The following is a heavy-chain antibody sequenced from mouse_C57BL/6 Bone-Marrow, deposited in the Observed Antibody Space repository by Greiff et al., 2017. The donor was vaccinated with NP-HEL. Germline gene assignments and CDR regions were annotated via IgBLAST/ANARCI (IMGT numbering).Heavy chain of an antibody. V-gene: IGHV5-6*02. J-gene: IGHJ3*01. D-gene: IGHD2-2*01. Sequence: EVKLVESGGDLVKPGGSLKLSCAASGFTFSSYGMSWVRQTPDKRLDWVATISSGGSYTYYPDSVKGRFTISRDNAKNTLYLQMSSLKSEDTAMYYCARRGVTTRFAYWGQGTLVTVSA. CDR3: ARRGVTTRFAY. CDR2: ISSGGSYT. CDR1: GFTFSSYG.